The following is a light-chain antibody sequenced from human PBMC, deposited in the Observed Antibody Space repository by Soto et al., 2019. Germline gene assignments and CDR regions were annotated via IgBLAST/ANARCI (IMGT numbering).Light chain of an antibody. V-gene: IGLV2-14*01. Sequence: SVLTQPASVSGSPGQSITISCTGTSSDVGGYNYVSWYQQHPGKAPKLMIYDVSNRLSGVSNRFSGSKSGNTASLTISGLQAEDEADYYCSSYTSSSTYVFGTGTKVTVL. CDR3: SSYTSSSTYV. CDR2: DVS. J-gene: IGLJ1*01. CDR1: SSDVGGYNY.